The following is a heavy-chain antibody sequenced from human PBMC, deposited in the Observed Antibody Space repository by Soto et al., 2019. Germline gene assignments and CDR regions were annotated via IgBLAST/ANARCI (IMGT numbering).Heavy chain of an antibody. CDR1: GYTFINYY. J-gene: IGHJ4*02. V-gene: IGHV1-2*02. D-gene: IGHD2-21*02. CDR2: VSPKSGGT. CDR3: ARPPGYISDWHYFDL. Sequence: ASVKVSCKASGYTFINYYMHWVRQAPGQGFEWMGRVSPKSGGTNYAQKFQGRVRMTWDTSLKTAYMGLSSLKSDDTAVYYCARPPGYISDWHYFDLWGQGTLVTVSS.